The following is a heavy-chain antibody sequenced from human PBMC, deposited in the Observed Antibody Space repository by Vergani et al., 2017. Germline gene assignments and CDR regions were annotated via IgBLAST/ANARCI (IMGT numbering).Heavy chain of an antibody. CDR2: ISISSSTI. D-gene: IGHD3-3*01. CDR1: GFTFSSYS. V-gene: IGHV3-48*01. CDR3: AREPEITIFGVVTRENWFDP. Sequence: EVQLVQSGGGLVKPGGSLRLSCAASGFTFSSYSMNWVRQAPGKGLEWVSYISISSSTIYYADSVKGRFTISRDNAKNSLYLQMNSLRAEDTAVYYCAREPEITIFGVVTRENWFDPWGQGTLVTVSS. J-gene: IGHJ5*02.